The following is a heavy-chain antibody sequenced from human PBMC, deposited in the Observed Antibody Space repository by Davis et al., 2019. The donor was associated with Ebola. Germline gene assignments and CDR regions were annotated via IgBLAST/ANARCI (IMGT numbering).Heavy chain of an antibody. V-gene: IGHV3-21*01. CDR1: GFTFSSYS. CDR2: ISSSSSYI. D-gene: IGHD1-26*01. CDR3: ARAGMVGVAGTKRIDS. Sequence: GESLKISCAASGFTFSSYSMNWVRQAPGKGLEWVSSISSSSSYIYYADSVKGRFTISRDNAKNSLYLQMNSLRAEDTAVYYCARAGMVGVAGTKRIDSWGQGTLVTVSS. J-gene: IGHJ4*02.